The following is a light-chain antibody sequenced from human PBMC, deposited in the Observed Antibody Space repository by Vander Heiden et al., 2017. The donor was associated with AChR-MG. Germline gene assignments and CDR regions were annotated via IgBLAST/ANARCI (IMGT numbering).Light chain of an antibody. J-gene: IGLJ2*01. CDR3: TSYPSGKDPSVV. CDR2: DVT. Sequence: QSAPTQSASVSGSPGQSIPISCTGAASNIDYDISVSCYHHDPGKASNRIIYDVTKRHSGDADRFSGSKSGNTATLTISRIQAEEEANYYCTSYPSGKDPSVVFGRGTKLTVL. V-gene: IGLV2-14*03. CDR1: ASNIDYDIS.